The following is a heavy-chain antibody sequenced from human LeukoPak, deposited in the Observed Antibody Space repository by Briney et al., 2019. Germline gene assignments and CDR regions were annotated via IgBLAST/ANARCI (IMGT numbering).Heavy chain of an antibody. CDR2: ISSSGSTI. Sequence: GGSLRLSCAASGFTFSSYEMNWVRQAPGKGLEWVSYISSSGSTIYYADSVKGRFTISRDNAKNSLYLQMNSLRAEDTAVYYCARDNTPSVGLAFDTWGQGTMVTVSS. CDR3: ARDNTPSVGLAFDT. D-gene: IGHD5/OR15-5a*01. CDR1: GFTFSSYE. V-gene: IGHV3-48*03. J-gene: IGHJ3*02.